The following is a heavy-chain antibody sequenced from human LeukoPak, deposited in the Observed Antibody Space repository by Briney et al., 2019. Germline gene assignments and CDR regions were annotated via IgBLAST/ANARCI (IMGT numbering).Heavy chain of an antibody. CDR3: ARFYTNWFDP. CDR1: GASISSYY. V-gene: IGHV4-59*01. J-gene: IGHJ5*02. CDR2: IYYSGST. Sequence: SETLSLTCTVSGASISSYYWSWIRQPPGKGLEWIGYIYYSGSTNYNPSLTSRVTISVDTSKNQFSLRLSSATAADTAVYYCARFYTNWFDPWGQGTLVTVSS. D-gene: IGHD2/OR15-2a*01.